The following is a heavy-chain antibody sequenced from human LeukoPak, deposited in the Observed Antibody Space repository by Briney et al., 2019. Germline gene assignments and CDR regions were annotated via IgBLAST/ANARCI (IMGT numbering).Heavy chain of an antibody. J-gene: IGHJ3*02. D-gene: IGHD5-18*01. CDR3: ARDLSEVRLYSYASGAFDI. CDR2: VSYDESHK. Sequence: GGSLRLSCAASGFTFSSFGMHWVRQAPGKGLGWVAVVSYDESHKYYADSVKGRFTISRDNAKNSLYLQMNSLRAEDTAVYYCARDLSEVRLYSYASGAFDIWGQGTMVTVSS. V-gene: IGHV3-30*03. CDR1: GFTFSSFG.